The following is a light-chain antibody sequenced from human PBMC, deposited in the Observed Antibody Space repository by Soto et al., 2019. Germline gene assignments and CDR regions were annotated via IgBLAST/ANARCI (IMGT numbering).Light chain of an antibody. CDR3: SSYTNINTLK. Sequence: QSVLTQPASVSGSPGQSITISCTGTSSDVGVYNYVSWYQQHPGKAPKLMIYEVTNRPSGVSNRFSGSKSGNTASLTISGLQAEDEADYYCSSYTNINTLKFGGGTQLTVL. CDR2: EVT. V-gene: IGLV2-14*01. J-gene: IGLJ2*01. CDR1: SSDVGVYNY.